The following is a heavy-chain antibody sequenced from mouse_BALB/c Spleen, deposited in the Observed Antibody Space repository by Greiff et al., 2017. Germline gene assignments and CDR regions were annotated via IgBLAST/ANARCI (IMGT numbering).Heavy chain of an antibody. CDR2: ISDGGSYT. CDR1: GFTFSDYY. CDR3: AREGYGNYVAWFAY. V-gene: IGHV5-4*02. J-gene: IGHJ3*01. D-gene: IGHD2-1*01. Sequence: EVMLVESGGGLVKPGGSLKLSCAASGFTFSDYYMYWVRQTPEKRLEWVATISDGGSYTYYPDSVKGRFTISRDNAKNNLYLQMSSLKSEDTAMYYCAREGYGNYVAWFAYWGQGTLVTVSA.